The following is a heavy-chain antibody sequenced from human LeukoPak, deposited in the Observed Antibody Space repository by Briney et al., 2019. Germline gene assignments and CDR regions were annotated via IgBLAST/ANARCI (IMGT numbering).Heavy chain of an antibody. J-gene: IGHJ3*02. CDR2: ISSSSSYI. D-gene: IGHD2-2*01. CDR3: AGETPAEGDAFDI. V-gene: IGHV3-21*01. Sequence: GGSLRLSCAASGFTVSSNYMSWVRQAPGKGLEWVSSISSSSSYIYYADSVKGRFTISRDNAKNSLYLQMDSLRAEDTAVYYCAGETPAEGDAFDIWGQGTMVTVSS. CDR1: GFTVSSNY.